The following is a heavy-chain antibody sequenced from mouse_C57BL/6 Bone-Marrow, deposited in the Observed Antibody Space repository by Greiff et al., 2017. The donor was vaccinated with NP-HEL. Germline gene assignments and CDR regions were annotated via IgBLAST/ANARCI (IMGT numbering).Heavy chain of an antibody. V-gene: IGHV1-55*01. D-gene: IGHD1-1*01. CDR2: IYPGSGST. CDR1: GYTFTSYW. Sequence: QVQLQQPGAELVKPGASVKMSCKASGYTFTSYWITWVKQRPGQGLEWIGDIYPGSGSTNYNEKFKSKATLTVDTSSSTAYMQLSSLTSEDSAVYYCARSYGSSPWVAYWGQGTLVTVSA. CDR3: ARSYGSSPWVAY. J-gene: IGHJ3*01.